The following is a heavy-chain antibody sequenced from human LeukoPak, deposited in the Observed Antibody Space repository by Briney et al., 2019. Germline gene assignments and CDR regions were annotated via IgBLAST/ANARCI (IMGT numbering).Heavy chain of an antibody. CDR3: ARGAAAGTETFDY. D-gene: IGHD6-13*01. J-gene: IGHJ4*02. Sequence: SVTVSCKASGGTFSSYAISWVRQAPGQGLEWMGGIIPIFGTANYAQKFQGRVTITADESTSTAYMELSSLRSEDTAVYYCARGAAAGTETFDYWGQGTLVTVSS. CDR1: GGTFSSYA. V-gene: IGHV1-69*13. CDR2: IIPIFGTA.